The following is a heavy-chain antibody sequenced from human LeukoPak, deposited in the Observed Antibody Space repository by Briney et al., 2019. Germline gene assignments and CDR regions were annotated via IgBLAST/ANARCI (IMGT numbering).Heavy chain of an antibody. CDR1: GYTFISFD. J-gene: IGHJ4*02. CDR3: ASLNEDVSYFDY. Sequence: GASVKVSCKASGYTFISFDINWVRQATGQGLEWMGGIIPIFGTANYAQKFQGRVTITTDESTSTAYMELSSLRSEDTAVYYCASLNEDVSYFDYWGQGTLVTVSS. V-gene: IGHV1-69*05. D-gene: IGHD2-15*01. CDR2: IIPIFGTA.